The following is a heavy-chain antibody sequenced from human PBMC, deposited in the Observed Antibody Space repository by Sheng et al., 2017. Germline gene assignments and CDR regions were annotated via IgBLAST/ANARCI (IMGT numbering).Heavy chain of an antibody. CDR2: INHSGST. Sequence: QVQLQQWGAGLLKPSETLSLTCAVYGGSFSGYYWSWIRQPPGKGLEWIGEINHSGSTNYNPSLKSRVTISVDTSKNQFSLKLSSVTAADTAVYYCARGIFYGYSYGYFDYWGQGTLVTVSS. CDR1: GGSFSGYY. V-gene: IGHV4-34*01. J-gene: IGHJ4*02. D-gene: IGHD5-18*01. CDR3: ARGIFYGYSYGYFDY.